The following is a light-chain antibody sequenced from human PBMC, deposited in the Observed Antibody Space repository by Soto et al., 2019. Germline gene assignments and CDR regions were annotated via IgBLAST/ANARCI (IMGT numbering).Light chain of an antibody. CDR2: GAS. CDR3: QQYKSWPPIT. V-gene: IGKV3-15*01. J-gene: IGKJ5*01. Sequence: IVLTQSPCTLSLSPGERATLSCSASQSVSNDFLAWYQQKPGQAPRLLIYGASTRATGVPDRFSGTGSGTEFTLTISSLKSEDYAVYYCQQYKSWPPITFGQGTRLEIK. CDR1: QSVSNDF.